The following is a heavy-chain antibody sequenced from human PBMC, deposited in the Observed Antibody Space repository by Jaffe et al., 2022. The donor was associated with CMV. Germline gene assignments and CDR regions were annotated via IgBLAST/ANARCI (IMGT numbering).Heavy chain of an antibody. Sequence: QITLKEAGPTLVKPTQTLTLTCSLSGFSIRTSGLAVGWIRQPPGKALEWLALIYWNDDKRFSPSLNNRLTITKDTSKNQVVLTMTNMDPVDTATYYCARRLGYCFNGECYPPDAFDFWGQGTMVNVPS. V-gene: IGHV2-5*01. CDR1: GFSIRTSGLA. CDR2: IYWNDDK. D-gene: IGHD2-8*01. CDR3: ARRLGYCFNGECYPPDAFDF. J-gene: IGHJ3*01.